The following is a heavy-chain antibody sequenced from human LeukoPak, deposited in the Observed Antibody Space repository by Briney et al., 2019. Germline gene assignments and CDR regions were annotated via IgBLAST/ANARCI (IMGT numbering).Heavy chain of an antibody. Sequence: GGSLRLSCAASGFTFSSYGMHWVRQAPGKGLEWVAFIRYDGSNKYYADSVKGRFTISRDNSKNTLYLQMKSLRAEDTAVYYCAKDQTIMGYYYYYGMDVWGQGTTVTVSS. CDR3: AKDQTIMGYYYYYGMDV. J-gene: IGHJ6*02. CDR1: GFTFSSYG. V-gene: IGHV3-30*02. CDR2: IRYDGSNK. D-gene: IGHD3-16*01.